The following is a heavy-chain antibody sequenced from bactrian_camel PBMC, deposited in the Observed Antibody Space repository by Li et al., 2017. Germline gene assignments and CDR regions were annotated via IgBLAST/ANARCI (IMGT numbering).Heavy chain of an antibody. CDR1: MFTYSRLC. D-gene: IGHD1*01. V-gene: IGHV3S67*01. CDR3: AARDTGRCEIMSAYNY. J-gene: IGHJ4*01. CDR2: LDSDATT. Sequence: QLVESGGGSVQHGGSLRLSCSASMFTYSRLCMAWFRQTPGKEREVVASLDSDATTEYADSVKGRFTISRGNAENTLYLQMNSLKPEDTAMYYCAARDTGRCEIMSAYNYWGQGTQVT.